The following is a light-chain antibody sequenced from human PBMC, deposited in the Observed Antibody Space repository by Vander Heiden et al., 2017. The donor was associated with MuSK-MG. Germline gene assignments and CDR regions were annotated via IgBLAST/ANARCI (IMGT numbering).Light chain of an antibody. J-gene: IGLJ2*01. Sequence: SVLPQPPSASGTPGQRVTISCSGSSSNIGSNPVSWYQQLPGTAPKLLIYSSNQRPSGVPDRLSGSKSGTSASLAISGLQSEDEADYYCAAWDDSLNGPVFGGGTKLTVL. CDR1: SSNIGSNP. CDR2: SSN. CDR3: AAWDDSLNGPV. V-gene: IGLV1-44*01.